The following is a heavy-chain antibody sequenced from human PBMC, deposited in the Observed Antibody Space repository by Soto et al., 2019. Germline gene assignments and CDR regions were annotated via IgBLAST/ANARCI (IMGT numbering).Heavy chain of an antibody. CDR3: ARCEQLADWYFDL. CDR1: GGSFSGYY. Sequence: SETLSLTCAVYGGSFSGYYWSWIRQPPGKGLEWIGEINHSGSTNYNPSLKSRVTISVDTSKNQFSLKLSSVTAADTAVYYCARCEQLADWYFDLWGRGTLVTVS. J-gene: IGHJ2*01. CDR2: INHSGST. D-gene: IGHD6-6*01. V-gene: IGHV4-34*01.